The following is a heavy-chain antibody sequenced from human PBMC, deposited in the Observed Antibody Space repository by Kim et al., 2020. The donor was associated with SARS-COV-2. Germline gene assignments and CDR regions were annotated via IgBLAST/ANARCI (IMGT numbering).Heavy chain of an antibody. CDR3: ARRENDAFDI. CDR2: NT. J-gene: IGHJ3*02. V-gene: IGHV4-34*01. Sequence: NTNSNPSLKSRVTISVDTSKNQFSLKLSSVTAADTAVNYCARRENDAFDIWGQGTMVTVSS.